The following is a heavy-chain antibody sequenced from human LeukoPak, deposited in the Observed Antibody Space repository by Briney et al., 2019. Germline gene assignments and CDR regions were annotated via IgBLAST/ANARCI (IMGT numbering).Heavy chain of an antibody. CDR1: GFTFSRYS. Sequence: GGSLRLSCAASGFTFSRYSMNWVRQAPGKGLEWVSCISSSSSTVYYADSLKGRFTISRDNAKNSLYLQMNSLRDEDTAVYYCARAQTYYGSGSYLYWGQGTLVTVSS. CDR2: ISSSSSTV. J-gene: IGHJ4*02. V-gene: IGHV3-48*02. CDR3: ARAQTYYGSGSYLY. D-gene: IGHD3-10*01.